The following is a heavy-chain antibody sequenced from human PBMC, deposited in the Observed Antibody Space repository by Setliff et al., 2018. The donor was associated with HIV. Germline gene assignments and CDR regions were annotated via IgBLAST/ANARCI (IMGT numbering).Heavy chain of an antibody. V-gene: IGHV3-53*01. CDR1: GFTVSDTH. D-gene: IGHD6-13*01. Sequence: GGSLRLSCAASGFTVSDTHMTWVRQAPGKGLEWVSFIYSDGRTYYGESVKGRFTISRDDSKNTLYLQMHSLRVEDTAAYYCAKRVKWLDPWGQGIQVTVSS. CDR3: AKRVKWLDP. CDR2: IYSDGRT. J-gene: IGHJ5*02.